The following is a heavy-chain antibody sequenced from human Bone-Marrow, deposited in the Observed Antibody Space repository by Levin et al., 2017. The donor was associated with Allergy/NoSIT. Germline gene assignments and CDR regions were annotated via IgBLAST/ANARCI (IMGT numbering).Heavy chain of an antibody. CDR2: ISPYNHNT. D-gene: IGHD3-3*01. J-gene: IGHJ5*02. CDR1: GYIFTTYG. Sequence: PGGSLRLSCKASGYIFTTYGISWVRQAPGQGLEWMGWISPYNHNTNYAQKFQGRVIMTTDTSTTTAYMELRSLRSDDTAVYYCARWARITIFGMVIGVDNNWFDPWGQGTLVTVSS. V-gene: IGHV1-18*01. CDR3: ARWARITIFGMVIGVDNNWFDP.